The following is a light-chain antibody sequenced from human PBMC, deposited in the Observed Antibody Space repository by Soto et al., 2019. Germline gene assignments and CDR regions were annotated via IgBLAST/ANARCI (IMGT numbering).Light chain of an antibody. CDR2: DAS. V-gene: IGKV1-5*01. CDR1: QGINSW. Sequence: GDRVTITCRASQGINSWLAWYQQKPGKAPKLLTYDASTLDSGVPSRFSGSGSGTEFTLTISSLQPDDLGTYYCQQYNSYPNTFGQGTKLEIK. J-gene: IGKJ2*01. CDR3: QQYNSYPNT.